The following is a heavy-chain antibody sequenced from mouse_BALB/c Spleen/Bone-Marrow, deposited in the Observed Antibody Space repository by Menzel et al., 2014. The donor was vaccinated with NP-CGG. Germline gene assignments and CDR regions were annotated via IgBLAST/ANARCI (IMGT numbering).Heavy chain of an antibody. D-gene: IGHD1-1*01. CDR1: GYTFTSYT. V-gene: IGHV1-4*01. CDR3: ARSLRWYFDV. J-gene: IGHJ1*01. Sequence: VQVVESGAELARPGASVKMSCKASGYTFTSYTMHWVKQRPGQGLEWTGYINPSSGYTNYNQKFKDKATLTADKSSSTAYMQLSSLTSEDSAVYYCARSLRWYFDVWGAGTTVTVSS. CDR2: INPSSGYT.